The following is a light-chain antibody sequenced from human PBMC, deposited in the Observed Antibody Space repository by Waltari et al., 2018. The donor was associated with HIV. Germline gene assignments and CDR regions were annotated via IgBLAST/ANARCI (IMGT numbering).Light chain of an antibody. CDR1: SSDIGYFDY. Sequence: QSALTQPRSVSGSPGQSVTISCTGTSSDIGYFDYVSWYQQYPGNAPKVIIYEVSQRPSGGPDRFTASKSGITASLTISGLQDEDEADYYCCSYAGTYTYVFGTGTTVTVL. V-gene: IGLV2-11*01. CDR2: EVS. CDR3: CSYAGTYTYV. J-gene: IGLJ1*01.